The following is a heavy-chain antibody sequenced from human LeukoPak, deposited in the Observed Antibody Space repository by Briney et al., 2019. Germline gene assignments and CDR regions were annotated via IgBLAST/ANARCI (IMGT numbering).Heavy chain of an antibody. J-gene: IGHJ4*02. D-gene: IGHD3-10*01. CDR1: GFTFSTRW. CDR2: IKQDGSEK. CDR3: VSLQFDC. V-gene: IGHV3-7*05. Sequence: GGSLRLSCAASGFTFSTRWMNWVRQAPGKGLEWVANIKQDGSEKYYVDSVKGRFTISRDNAKNSLYLQMNSLRAEDTAVYYCVSLQFDCRGQGTLVTVSS.